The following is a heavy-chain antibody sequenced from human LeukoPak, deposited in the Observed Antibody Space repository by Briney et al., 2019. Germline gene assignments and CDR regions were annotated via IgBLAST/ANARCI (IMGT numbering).Heavy chain of an antibody. CDR2: IYYSGST. CDR1: GGSISSYC. V-gene: IGHV4-59*08. J-gene: IGHJ4*02. CDR3: ARMGSGGQEFDY. D-gene: IGHD4-23*01. Sequence: SETLSLTCTVSGGSISSYCWSWIRQPPGKGLEWIGYIYYSGSTNYNPSLKSRVTISVDTSKNQFSLKLSSVTAADTAVYYCARMGSGGQEFDYWGQGTLVTVSS.